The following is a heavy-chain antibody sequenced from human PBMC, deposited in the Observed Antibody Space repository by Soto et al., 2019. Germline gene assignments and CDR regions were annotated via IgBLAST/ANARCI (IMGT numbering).Heavy chain of an antibody. D-gene: IGHD3-22*01. Sequence: QVQLVQSGAEVKKPGSSVKVSCTASGGSLSNFGISWVRQAPGQGLEWMGAIIPVFGTPNYAQKFQDRVTIDADXSTTTVYMEVRSLTSEDTAVYYCARGDATKIVVTTYYAMDVWGQGPTVTVSS. CDR1: GGSLSNFG. J-gene: IGHJ6*02. CDR3: ARGDATKIVVTTYYAMDV. V-gene: IGHV1-69*12. CDR2: IIPVFGTP.